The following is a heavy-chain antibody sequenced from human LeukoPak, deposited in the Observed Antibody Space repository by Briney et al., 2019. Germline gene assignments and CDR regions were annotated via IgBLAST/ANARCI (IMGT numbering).Heavy chain of an antibody. Sequence: GGSLRLSCAASGSTFSIYGMHWVRQAPGKGLEWVAFIRYDGTNIYYADSVKGRFTISRDNSKNTVYLQMNSLRAEDTAVYYCAKDLRGYCSGGSCKTIDYWGQGTLVTVSS. CDR1: GSTFSIYG. CDR3: AKDLRGYCSGGSCKTIDY. D-gene: IGHD2-15*01. J-gene: IGHJ4*02. CDR2: IRYDGTNI. V-gene: IGHV3-30*02.